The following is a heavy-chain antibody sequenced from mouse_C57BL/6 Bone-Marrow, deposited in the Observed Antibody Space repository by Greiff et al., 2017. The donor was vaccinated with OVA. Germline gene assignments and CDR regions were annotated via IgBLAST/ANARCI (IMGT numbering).Heavy chain of an antibody. J-gene: IGHJ3*01. Sequence: VQLQQPGAELVRPGSSVKLSCKASGYTFTSYWMDWVKQRPGQGLEWIGNIYPSDSETHYNQKFKDKATLTVDKSSSTAYMQLSSLTSEDSAVYYCARDITTVVAPFAYWGQGTLVTVSA. V-gene: IGHV1-61*01. CDR1: GYTFTSYW. D-gene: IGHD1-1*01. CDR3: ARDITTVVAPFAY. CDR2: IYPSDSET.